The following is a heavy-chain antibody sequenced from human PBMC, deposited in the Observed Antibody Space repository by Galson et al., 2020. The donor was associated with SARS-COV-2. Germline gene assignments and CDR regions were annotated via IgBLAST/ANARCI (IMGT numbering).Heavy chain of an antibody. CDR2: ISSSGRTI. CDR1: GFTFSNYE. J-gene: IGHJ4*02. D-gene: IGHD2-21*01. V-gene: IGHV3-48*03. Sequence: TGGSLRLSCAASGFTFSNYEMNWVRQAPGKGLEWVSYISSSGRTIHYADSVNGRFTISRDNAKSSQSLQMNSLRAEDTAVYYCARLDAYGPGYWGQGTLVTVAS. CDR3: ARLDAYGPGY.